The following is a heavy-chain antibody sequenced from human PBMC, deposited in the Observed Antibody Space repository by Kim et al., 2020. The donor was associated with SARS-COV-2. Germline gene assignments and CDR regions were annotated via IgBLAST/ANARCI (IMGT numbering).Heavy chain of an antibody. J-gene: IGHJ6*02. Sequence: SETLSLTCAVSGGSISSSNWWSWVRPPPGKGLEWIGEIYHSGSTNYNPSLKSRVTISVDKSKNQFSLKLSSVTAADTAVYYCARVPGSPPSSGWYFYYYYGMDVWGQGTTVTVSS. V-gene: IGHV4-4*02. CDR1: GGSISSSNW. CDR3: ARVPGSPPSSGWYFYYYYGMDV. D-gene: IGHD6-19*01. CDR2: IYHSGST.